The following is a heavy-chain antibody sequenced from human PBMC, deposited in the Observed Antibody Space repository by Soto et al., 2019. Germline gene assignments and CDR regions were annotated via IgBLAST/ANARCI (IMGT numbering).Heavy chain of an antibody. V-gene: IGHV3-15*07. CDR1: GFTFSNAW. CDR2: IKSKTDGGTT. J-gene: IGHJ4*02. Sequence: EVQRVESGGGLVKPGGSLRLSCAASGFTFSNAWTNWVRQAPGKGLEWVGRIKSKTDGGTTDYAAPVKGRFTISRDDSKNTLYLQMNSLKTEDTAVYYCTIDKPYGSGWFSWGQGTLVTVSS. D-gene: IGHD6-19*01. CDR3: TIDKPYGSGWFS.